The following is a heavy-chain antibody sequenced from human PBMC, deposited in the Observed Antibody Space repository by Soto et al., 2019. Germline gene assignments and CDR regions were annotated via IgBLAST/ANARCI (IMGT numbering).Heavy chain of an antibody. Sequence: EVQLLESGGGLVQPGGSLRLSCAASGFTFSSYAMNWVRKAPGKGLEWVSVISGSGGSTYYADSVKGRFTISRDNSNHTLYLQMNSLSAEYTALYYCARRRSSWYFDCWGQGNLVIVSS. V-gene: IGHV3-23*01. CDR3: ARRRSSWYFDC. CDR1: GFTFSSYA. J-gene: IGHJ4*02. D-gene: IGHD6-13*01. CDR2: ISGSGGST.